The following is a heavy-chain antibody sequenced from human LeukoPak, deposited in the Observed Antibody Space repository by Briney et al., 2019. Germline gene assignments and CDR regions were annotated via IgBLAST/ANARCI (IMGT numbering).Heavy chain of an antibody. D-gene: IGHD3-10*01. V-gene: IGHV4-59*01. J-gene: IGHJ5*02. CDR3: ASSNLGSLGQFDP. CDR1: GGSISNYY. Sequence: SETLSLTCTVSGGSISNYYWSWIRQHPGKGLEWVGFIHSNRGANYNTSLNCRATISRDTSRSQVSLKLTSVTAADTAVYYCASSNLGSLGQFDPWGQGTLVTVSS. CDR2: IHSNRGA.